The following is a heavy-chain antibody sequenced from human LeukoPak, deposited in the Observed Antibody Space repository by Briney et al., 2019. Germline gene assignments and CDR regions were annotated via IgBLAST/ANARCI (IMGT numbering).Heavy chain of an antibody. CDR3: TRDTSVLHYDTSGFYDY. CDR2: VRSKAYGGTT. Sequence: GGSLRLSCTASGFTFGDYAMSWVRQAPGKGLEWAGFVRSKAYGGTTEYAASVKGRFTISRDDSKSIAYLQMTSLKTEDTAVYYCTRDTSVLHYDTSGFYDYWGQGTLVTVSS. V-gene: IGHV3-49*04. J-gene: IGHJ4*02. D-gene: IGHD3-22*01. CDR1: GFTFGDYA.